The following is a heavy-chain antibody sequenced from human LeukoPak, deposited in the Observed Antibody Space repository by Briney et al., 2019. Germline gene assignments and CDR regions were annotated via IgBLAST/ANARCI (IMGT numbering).Heavy chain of an antibody. CDR3: ARSPVLDAFDI. CDR1: GYSISSGYY. CDR2: FYHSVST. J-gene: IGHJ3*02. V-gene: IGHV4-38-2*02. Sequence: KPSETLSLTCTVSGYSISSGYYWCWIRQPPGKGLEWIGSFYHSVSTYYNPSLKSRVTISVDTSKNQFSLKLSSVTAADTAVYYCARSPVLDAFDIWGQGTMVTVSS.